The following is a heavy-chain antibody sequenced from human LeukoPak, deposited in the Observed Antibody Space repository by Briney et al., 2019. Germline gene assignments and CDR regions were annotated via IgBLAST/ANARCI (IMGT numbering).Heavy chain of an antibody. CDR2: VNHSGYT. Sequence: SETLPLTCDVSGVSFSTYYWSWIRRSPEKGLEWIGEVNHSGYTNLNPSLKSRVTISVDTSKNQFSLKLSSVTAADTSVYYCARQLYGSDYWGQGTLVTVSS. D-gene: IGHD4-17*01. CDR1: GVSFSTYY. J-gene: IGHJ4*02. V-gene: IGHV4-34*01. CDR3: ARQLYGSDY.